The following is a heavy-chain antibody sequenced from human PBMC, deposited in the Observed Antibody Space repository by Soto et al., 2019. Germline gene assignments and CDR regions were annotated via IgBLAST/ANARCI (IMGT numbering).Heavy chain of an antibody. Sequence: QVQLVESGGGLVKPGGSLRLSCAASGFTFSDYYMSWIRQAPGKGLEWVSYISSSSSDTNYADSVKGRFTISRDNAKNSLYLQMNSRRAEGTAVYYCARAHGSGSYTVDRWGQGTLVTVSS. D-gene: IGHD3-10*01. CDR2: ISSSSSDT. V-gene: IGHV3-11*05. CDR1: GFTFSDYY. CDR3: ARAHGSGSYTVDR. J-gene: IGHJ5*02.